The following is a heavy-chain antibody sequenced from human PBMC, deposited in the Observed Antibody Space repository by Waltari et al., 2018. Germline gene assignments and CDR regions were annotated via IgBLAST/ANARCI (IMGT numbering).Heavy chain of an antibody. V-gene: IGHV3-30*02. CDR3: AKGTPGADYYYYYMDV. D-gene: IGHD7-27*01. CDR2: IRYDGSNK. CDR1: GFTFSSYG. J-gene: IGHJ6*03. Sequence: QVQLVESGGGVVQPGGSLRLSCAASGFTFSSYGMPWVRQAPGKGLEWVAFIRYDGSNKYYADSVKGRFTSSRDNSKNTLYLQMNSLRAEDTAVYYCAKGTPGADYYYYYMDVWGKGTTVTVSS.